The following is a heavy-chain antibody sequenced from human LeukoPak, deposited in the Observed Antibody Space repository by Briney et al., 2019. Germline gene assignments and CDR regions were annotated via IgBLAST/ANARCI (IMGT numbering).Heavy chain of an antibody. J-gene: IGHJ6*04. CDR2: ISSSGSSI. Sequence: GGSLRLSCAASGFTFSSYEMNWVRQAPGKGLEWVSYISSSGSSIYYADPVKGRFTISRDNAKNSLYLQMNSLRAEDTAVYYCARGQGYCSSTSCYYYYGMDVWGKGTTVTVSS. CDR1: GFTFSSYE. D-gene: IGHD2-2*01. V-gene: IGHV3-48*03. CDR3: ARGQGYCSSTSCYYYYGMDV.